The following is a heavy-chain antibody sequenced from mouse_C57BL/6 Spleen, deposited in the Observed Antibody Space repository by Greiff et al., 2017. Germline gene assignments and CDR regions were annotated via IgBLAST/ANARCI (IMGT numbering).Heavy chain of an antibody. CDR1: GFTFSDYY. V-gene: IGHV5-16*01. J-gene: IGHJ4*01. CDR3: AREGDYYGSIYAMDY. D-gene: IGHD1-1*01. Sequence: EVQRVESEGGLVQPGSSMKLSCTASGFTFSDYYMAWVRQVPEKGLEWVANINYDGSSTYYLDSLKSRFIISRDNAKNILYLQMSSLKSEDTATYYCAREGDYYGSIYAMDYWGQGTSVTVSS. CDR2: INYDGSST.